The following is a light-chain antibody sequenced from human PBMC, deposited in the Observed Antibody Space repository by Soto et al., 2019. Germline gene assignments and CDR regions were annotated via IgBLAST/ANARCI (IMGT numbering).Light chain of an antibody. Sequence: EIAVTQSPATLSLSPGERATLSCRASQSVSSFFAWYQQKPGQSPRLLIYDASNRASGIPARFTGSGSGTDFTLIISSVEPEDSAVYYCQQRGNWWTFGQGTKVEIK. V-gene: IGKV3-11*01. CDR1: QSVSSF. CDR3: QQRGNWWT. CDR2: DAS. J-gene: IGKJ1*01.